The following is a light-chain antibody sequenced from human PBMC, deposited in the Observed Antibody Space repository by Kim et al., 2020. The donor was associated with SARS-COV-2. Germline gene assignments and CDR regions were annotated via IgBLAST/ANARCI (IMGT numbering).Light chain of an antibody. CDR1: SSDVGGYYY. Sequence: LTQPASVSGSPGQSITISCTGTSSDVGGYYYVSWYQQQPRKAPTLIIYDVSNRPSGVSNRFSGSKSGNTASLTISGLQSEDEADYTSSSTFVFGTGT. CDR3: SSTFV. CDR2: DVS. V-gene: IGLV2-14*03. J-gene: IGLJ1*01.